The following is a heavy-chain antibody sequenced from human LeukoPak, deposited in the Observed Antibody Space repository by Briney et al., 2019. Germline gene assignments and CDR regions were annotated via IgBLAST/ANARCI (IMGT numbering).Heavy chain of an antibody. CDR2: INHSGST. V-gene: IGHV4-34*01. D-gene: IGHD3-10*01. CDR1: GGSFSGYY. CDR3: ARGRGGSGSYYIINDY. J-gene: IGHJ4*02. Sequence: SETLSLTCAVYGGSFSGYYRSWIRQPPGKGLEWIGEINHSGSTNYNPSLKSRVTISVDTSKNQFSLKLSSVTAADTAVYYCARGRGGSGSYYIINDYWGQGTLVTVSS.